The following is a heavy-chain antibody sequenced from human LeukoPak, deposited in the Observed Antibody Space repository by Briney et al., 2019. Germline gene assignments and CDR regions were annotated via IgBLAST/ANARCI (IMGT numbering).Heavy chain of an antibody. CDR1: GGSINSYF. CDR3: ARKVVGYCSSTSCSHFDY. J-gene: IGHJ4*02. V-gene: IGHV4-59*01. Sequence: PSETLSLTCTASGGSINSYFWSWIRQPPGKGLEWIGYIYYSGSTYYNPSLKSRVTISVDTSKNQFSLKLSSVTAADTAVYYCARKVVGYCSSTSCSHFDYWGQGTLVTVSS. CDR2: IYYSGST. D-gene: IGHD2-2*01.